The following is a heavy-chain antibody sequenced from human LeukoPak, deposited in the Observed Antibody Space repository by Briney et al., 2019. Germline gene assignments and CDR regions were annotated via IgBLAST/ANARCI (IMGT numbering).Heavy chain of an antibody. CDR3: ASSAFSSSGWYGDY. D-gene: IGHD6-19*01. V-gene: IGHV3-53*01. CDR2: IYSGGST. J-gene: IGHJ4*02. Sequence: GGSLRLSCAASGFTVSSNYMSWVREAPGKGLEWVSVIYSGGSTYYADSVKGRFTISGDNSKNTLYLQMNSLRAEDTAVYYCASSAFSSSGWYGDYWRQGTLVTVSS. CDR1: GFTVSSNY.